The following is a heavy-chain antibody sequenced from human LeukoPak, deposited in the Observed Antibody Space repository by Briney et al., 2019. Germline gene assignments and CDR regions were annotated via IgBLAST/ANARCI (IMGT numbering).Heavy chain of an antibody. CDR3: ATDRVAAAGTAGEMVY. V-gene: IGHV1-24*01. Sequence: ASVKVSCKVSGYTLTELSMHWVGQAPGKGVGWMGGFDAEDGETIYAQKFQGSLTITEDTSTDTAYMELSSLRSEDTAVYYCATDRVAAAGTAGEMVYWGQGTLVTVSS. CDR2: FDAEDGET. J-gene: IGHJ4*02. D-gene: IGHD6-13*01. CDR1: GYTLTELS.